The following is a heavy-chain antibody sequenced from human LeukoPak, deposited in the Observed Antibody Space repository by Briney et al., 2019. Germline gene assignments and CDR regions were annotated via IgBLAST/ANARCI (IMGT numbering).Heavy chain of an antibody. D-gene: IGHD2-2*01. Sequence: GEPLKISCKGSGYSFTSYWIGWVRQMPGKGLEWMGIIYPGDSDTRYSPSFQGQVTISADKSISTAYLQWSSLKASDTAMYYCARAIGYCSSTSCRYFDYWGQGTLVTVSS. J-gene: IGHJ4*02. CDR2: IYPGDSDT. V-gene: IGHV5-51*01. CDR1: GYSFTSYW. CDR3: ARAIGYCSSTSCRYFDY.